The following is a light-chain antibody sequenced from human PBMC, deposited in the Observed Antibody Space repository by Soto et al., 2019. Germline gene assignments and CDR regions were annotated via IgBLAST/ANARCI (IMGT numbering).Light chain of an antibody. CDR2: DAS. CDR3: QQGDSFPFT. J-gene: IGKJ4*01. Sequence: EIVLTQSPATLSLSPGERATLSCRASQSVSSYLAWYQQKPGQAPRLLIYDASNRATGIPARFSGSGSGTDFTLTISGLEPEDFATYFCQQGDSFPFTFGGGTKVEIK. CDR1: QSVSSY. V-gene: IGKV3-11*01.